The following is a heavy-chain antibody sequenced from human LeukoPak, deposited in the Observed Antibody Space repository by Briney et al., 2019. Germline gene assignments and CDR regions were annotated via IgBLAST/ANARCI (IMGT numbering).Heavy chain of an antibody. D-gene: IGHD2-2*02. V-gene: IGHV3-64D*06. CDR2: ISSNGGST. J-gene: IGHJ4*02. CDR3: VKGYCSSTSCYTFDY. Sequence: GGPLRLSCSASGFTFSSYAMHWVRQAPGKGLEYVSAISSNGGSTYYADSVKGRFTISRDNSKNTLYLQMSSLRAEDTAVYYCVKGYCSSTSCYTFDYWGQGTLVTVSS. CDR1: GFTFSSYA.